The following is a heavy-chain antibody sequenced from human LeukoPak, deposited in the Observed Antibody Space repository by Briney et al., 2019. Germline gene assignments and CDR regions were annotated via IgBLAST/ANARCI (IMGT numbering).Heavy chain of an antibody. CDR1: GFTFSSFR. CDR3: TRVSGGYDLSDY. J-gene: IGHJ4*02. V-gene: IGHV3-7*03. D-gene: IGHD3-3*01. CDR2: IRKDGSLQ. Sequence: GGSLRLSCAASGFTFSSFRRSWVRQAPGKGLEWVANIRKDGSLQYYVDSVEGRFTISRDNAKHSLYLQMNSLRADDTAVYCTRVSGGYDLSDYWGQGTLVTVSS.